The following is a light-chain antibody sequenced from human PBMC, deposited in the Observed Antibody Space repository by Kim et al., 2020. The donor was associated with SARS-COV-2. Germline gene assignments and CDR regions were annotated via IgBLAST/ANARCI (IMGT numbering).Light chain of an antibody. V-gene: IGKV1-5*03. CDR2: KAS. CDR1: ESFSSW. CDR3: QQYYIFPYT. Sequence: DIQMTQSPSTLSASVGDTVTISCRASESFSSWLAWYQQKPGKAPNLLIYKASNLESGVPSRFSGSESGTEFTLTITSLQPDDFVTYYCQQYYIFPYTFGQGTKLEIK. J-gene: IGKJ2*01.